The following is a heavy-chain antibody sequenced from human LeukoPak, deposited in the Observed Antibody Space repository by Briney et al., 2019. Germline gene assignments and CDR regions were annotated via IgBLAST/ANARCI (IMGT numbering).Heavy chain of an antibody. CDR3: AREKPYYDFWSGYPDY. V-gene: IGHV4-61*02. J-gene: IGHJ4*02. Sequence: SETLSLTCTVSGGSISSGSYYWSWIRQPAGKGLEWIERIYTSGSTNYNPSLKSRVTISVDTSKNQFSLKLSSVTAADTAVYYCAREKPYYDFWSGYPDYWGQGTLVTVSS. CDR1: GGSISSGSYY. D-gene: IGHD3-3*01. CDR2: IYTSGST.